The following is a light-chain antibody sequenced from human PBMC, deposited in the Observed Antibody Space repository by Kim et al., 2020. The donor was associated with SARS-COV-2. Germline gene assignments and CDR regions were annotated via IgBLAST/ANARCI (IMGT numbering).Light chain of an antibody. CDR2: YDS. V-gene: IGLV3-21*04. J-gene: IGLJ2*01. Sequence: SYELTQPPSVSVAPGKTARITCGGNNIGSKSVHWYQQKPGQAPVLVIYYDSDRPSGIPERFSGSNSGNTATLTISRVEAGDEADYYCQVWDSSSYHSVFG. CDR3: QVWDSSSYHSV. CDR1: NIGSKS.